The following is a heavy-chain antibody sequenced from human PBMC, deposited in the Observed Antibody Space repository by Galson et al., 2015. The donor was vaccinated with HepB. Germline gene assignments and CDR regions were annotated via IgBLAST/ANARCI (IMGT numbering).Heavy chain of an antibody. J-gene: IGHJ4*02. V-gene: IGHV1-3*01. D-gene: IGHD4-17*01. CDR2: INAGNGNT. CDR3: ARQREPHGRPGCGDYHSSTRHELDY. Sequence: SVKVSCKASGYTFTSYAMHWVRQAPGQRLEWMGWINAGNGNTKYSQKFQGRVTITRDTSASTAYMELSSLRSEDTAVYYCARQREPHGRPGCGDYHSSTRHELDYWGQGTLVTVSS. CDR1: GYTFTSYA.